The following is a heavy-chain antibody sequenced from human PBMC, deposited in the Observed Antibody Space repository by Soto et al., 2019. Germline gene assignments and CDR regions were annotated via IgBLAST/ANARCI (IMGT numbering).Heavy chain of an antibody. CDR3: AHGTSGWRCRPEV. CDR1: GVSLSTSGGG. V-gene: IGHV2-5*01. D-gene: IGHD2-21*01. Sequence: SGPTLVNPTHTLTLTCTFSGVSLSTSGGGVGWIRQPPGKAPEWLGIIYWNDDKRYSTSLKTRVTITKDTSRNQVVLIMTSVGCYDRATYYCAHGTSGWRCRPEVCGRVTTFTFCS. J-gene: IGHJ6*02. CDR2: IYWNDDK.